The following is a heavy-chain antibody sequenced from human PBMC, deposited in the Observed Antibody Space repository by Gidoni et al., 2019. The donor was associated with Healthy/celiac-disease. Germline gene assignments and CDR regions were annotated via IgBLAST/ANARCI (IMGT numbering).Heavy chain of an antibody. V-gene: IGHV3-23*01. J-gene: IGHJ4*02. CDR1: GFTFSSYA. Sequence: EVPLFESGGGLVQPGGSLRLSCASSGFTFSSYAMRWVRQAPGKGLGWVSAISGSGGSTYYADSVKGRFTISRDNSKNTLYLQMNSLRAEDTAVYYCAKASIRWNPLDYWGQGTLVTVSS. CDR3: AKASIRWNPLDY. D-gene: IGHD1-1*01. CDR2: ISGSGGST.